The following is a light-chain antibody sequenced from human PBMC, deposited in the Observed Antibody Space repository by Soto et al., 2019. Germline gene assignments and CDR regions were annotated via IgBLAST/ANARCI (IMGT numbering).Light chain of an antibody. CDR3: QQYNNWQGT. CDR2: GAS. Sequence: EIVMTQSPATLSVSPGERATLSCRASQSVSSNLAWYQQKPGQAPRLLIYGASTRATGIPARFSGSGSGTDFTLTISSLQSEDFAVYYCQQYNNWQGTFGQGTKVEIK. CDR1: QSVSSN. V-gene: IGKV3-15*01. J-gene: IGKJ1*01.